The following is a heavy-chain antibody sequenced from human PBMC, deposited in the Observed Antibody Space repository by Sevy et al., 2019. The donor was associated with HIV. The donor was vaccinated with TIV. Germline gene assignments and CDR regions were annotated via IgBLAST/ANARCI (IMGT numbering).Heavy chain of an antibody. D-gene: IGHD3-3*01. CDR1: GYTFTGYY. Sequence: ASVKVSCKASGYTFTGYYMHWVRQAPGQGLEWMGRINPNSGGTNYAQKFQGRVTMTRDTSINTAYMELSRLRSDDTAVYYCARDSPGSSRYYDFWSGYYGTYYYYGMDVWGQGTTVTVSS. V-gene: IGHV1-2*06. CDR3: ARDSPGSSRYYDFWSGYYGTYYYYGMDV. CDR2: INPNSGGT. J-gene: IGHJ6*02.